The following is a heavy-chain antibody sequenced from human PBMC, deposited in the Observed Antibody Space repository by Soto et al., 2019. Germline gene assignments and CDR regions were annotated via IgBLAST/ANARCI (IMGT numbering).Heavy chain of an antibody. Sequence: SETLSLTCTVSGGSISSYYWSWIRQPPGKGLECIGYIYYSGSTNYNPSLKSRVTISVDTSKNQFSLKLSSVTAADTAVYYCARDSPIAARPLSLYYYYGMDVWGQGTTVTVSS. CDR2: IYYSGST. V-gene: IGHV4-59*01. J-gene: IGHJ6*02. D-gene: IGHD6-6*01. CDR3: ARDSPIAARPLSLYYYYGMDV. CDR1: GGSISSYY.